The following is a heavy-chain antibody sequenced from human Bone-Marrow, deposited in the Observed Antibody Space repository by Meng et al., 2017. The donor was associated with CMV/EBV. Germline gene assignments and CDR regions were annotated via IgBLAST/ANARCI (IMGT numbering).Heavy chain of an antibody. D-gene: IGHD3-16*01. CDR1: GFTFSSHA. Sequence: GGSLRLSCAASGFTFSSHAMSWVRQVPGKGLEWVSAISGSGGDTYNADSVKGRFIISRDNFNNMVYLEMNSQGAEDTARYYCAKNQWGGGGGDYWGQGTLVTVSS. V-gene: IGHV3-23*01. CDR3: AKNQWGGGGGDY. CDR2: ISGSGGDT. J-gene: IGHJ4*02.